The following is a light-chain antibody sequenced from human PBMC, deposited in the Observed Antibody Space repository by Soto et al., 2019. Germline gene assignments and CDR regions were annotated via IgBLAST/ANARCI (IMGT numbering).Light chain of an antibody. Sequence: ESVLTPSPGSLPLSPGARVTLHGRASQTVNNYLSAWYQQIPGQPPSLLIYGASSRATGLPDRISGGGSATDFTITISRLEPEGFAVYYCQQYGTPPLTFGGGTKVDIK. CDR1: QTVNNYL. V-gene: IGKV3-20*01. CDR3: QQYGTPPLT. J-gene: IGKJ4*01. CDR2: GAS.